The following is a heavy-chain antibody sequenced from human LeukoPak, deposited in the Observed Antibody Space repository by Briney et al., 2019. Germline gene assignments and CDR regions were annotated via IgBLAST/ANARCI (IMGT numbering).Heavy chain of an antibody. CDR2: INSDGSST. CDR1: GFTFSSYW. CDR3: ARDPEAQVVPAADALDI. Sequence: PGGSLRLSCAASGFTFSSYWMHWVRQAPGKGLVWVSRINSDGSSTSYADSVKGRFTISRDNSKNTLYLQMNSLRAEDTAVYYCARDPEAQVVPAADALDIWGQGTMVTVSS. V-gene: IGHV3-74*01. D-gene: IGHD2-2*01. J-gene: IGHJ3*02.